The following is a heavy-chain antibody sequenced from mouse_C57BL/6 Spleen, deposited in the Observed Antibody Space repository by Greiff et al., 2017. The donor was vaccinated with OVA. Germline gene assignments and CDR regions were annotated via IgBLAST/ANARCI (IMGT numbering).Heavy chain of an antibody. D-gene: IGHD1-1*01. CDR3: ARWDYGSSSLWYFDV. CDR1: GYTFTSYW. J-gene: IGHJ1*03. CDR2: IDPSDSYT. V-gene: IGHV1-69*01. Sequence: QVQLQQPGAELVMPGASVKLSCKASGYTFTSYWMHWVKQRPGQGLEWIGEIDPSDSYTNYNQKFKGNSTLTVDKSSSTAYMQLSSLQSEDSAVYYCARWDYGSSSLWYFDVWGTGTTVTVSS.